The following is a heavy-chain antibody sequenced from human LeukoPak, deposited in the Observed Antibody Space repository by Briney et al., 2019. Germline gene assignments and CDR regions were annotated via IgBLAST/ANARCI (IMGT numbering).Heavy chain of an antibody. J-gene: IGHJ4*02. Sequence: PSETLSLTCTVSGGSISPISSSTYYWGWFRQAPGKGLEWIGSLFYGENTHYNPFLKGRATLSVDASNNQFSLKLTSVTAADAAVYFCARQLPTAAADTRGYFDYWGQGTVVTVSS. CDR2: LFYGENT. V-gene: IGHV4-39*01. D-gene: IGHD6-25*01. CDR3: ARQLPTAAADTRGYFDY. CDR1: GGSISPISSSTYY.